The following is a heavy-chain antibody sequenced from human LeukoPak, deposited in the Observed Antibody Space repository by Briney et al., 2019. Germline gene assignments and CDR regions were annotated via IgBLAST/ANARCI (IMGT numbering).Heavy chain of an antibody. D-gene: IGHD6-13*01. V-gene: IGHV4-61*02. Sequence: SETLSLTCTVSGGSISSGSYYWSWIRQPAGKGLEWIGRIYTSGSTNYNPSLKSRVTISVDTSKNQFSLKLSSVTAADTAVYYCARSGEQQLAFDYWGQGTLVTVPS. J-gene: IGHJ4*02. CDR3: ARSGEQQLAFDY. CDR1: GGSISSGSYY. CDR2: IYTSGST.